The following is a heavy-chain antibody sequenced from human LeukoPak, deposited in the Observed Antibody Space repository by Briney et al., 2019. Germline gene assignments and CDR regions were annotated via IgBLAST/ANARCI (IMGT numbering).Heavy chain of an antibody. CDR1: GFTFDDYA. CDR3: AKTMGLSITGAGDY. V-gene: IGHV3-9*01. CDR2: ISWNSGSI. Sequence: GRSLRLSCAASGFTFDDYAMHWVRKAPGKGLEWGSGISWNSGSIGYADSVKGRFTISRDNAKNSLYLQMSSLRAEDKALYYCAKTMGLSITGAGDYWGQGTLVTVSS. J-gene: IGHJ4*02. D-gene: IGHD1-20*01.